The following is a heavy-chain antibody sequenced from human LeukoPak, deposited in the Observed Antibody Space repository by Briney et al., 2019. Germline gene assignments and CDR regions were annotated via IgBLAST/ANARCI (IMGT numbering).Heavy chain of an antibody. CDR2: ISHDGENK. Sequence: GGSLRLSCAASGFTFSSYAMSWVRQAPGKGLEWVALISHDGENKFYADSVRGRFTISRDNSKNTLYLQMNSLRAEDTAVYYCARSTRLVRRLSTVTPYYFDYWGQGTLVTVSS. V-gene: IGHV3-33*08. CDR3: ARSTRLVRRLSTVTPYYFDY. J-gene: IGHJ4*02. CDR1: GFTFSSYA. D-gene: IGHD4-17*01.